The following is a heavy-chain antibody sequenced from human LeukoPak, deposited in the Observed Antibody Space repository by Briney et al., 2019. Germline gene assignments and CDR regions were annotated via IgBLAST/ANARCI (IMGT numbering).Heavy chain of an antibody. D-gene: IGHD2-2*02. J-gene: IGHJ4*02. CDR3: ARERVVPAAIQQGYFDY. CDR2: IYHSGST. Sequence: SGPTLVKPSETLSLTCTISGGSISSYYWGWIRQPPGKGLEWIGSIYHSGSTYYNPSLKSRVTISVDTSKNQFSLKLSSVTAADTAVYYCARERVVPAAIQQGYFDYWGQGTLVTVSS. V-gene: IGHV4-38-2*02. CDR1: GGSISSYY.